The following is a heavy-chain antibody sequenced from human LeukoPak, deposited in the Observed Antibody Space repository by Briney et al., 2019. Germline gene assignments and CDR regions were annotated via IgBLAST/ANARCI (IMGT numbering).Heavy chain of an antibody. J-gene: IGHJ4*02. CDR3: AKVTWKGGYFDY. CDR2: ISYDGSNK. CDR1: GFHFSTYG. D-gene: IGHD6-13*01. Sequence: GGSLRLSCAASGFHFSTYGMHWVRQAPGKGLEWVAVISYDGSNKYYADSVKGRFTISRDNSKNTLYLQMNSLRAEDTAVYYCAKVTWKGGYFDYWGQGTLVTVSS. V-gene: IGHV3-30*18.